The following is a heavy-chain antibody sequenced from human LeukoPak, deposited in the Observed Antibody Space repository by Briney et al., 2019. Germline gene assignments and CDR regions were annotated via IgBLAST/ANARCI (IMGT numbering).Heavy chain of an antibody. Sequence: PPETLSLTCAVYGGSFSGYYWSWIRQPPGKGLEWIGEINHSGSTNYNPSLKSRVTISVDTSKNQFSLKLSSVTAADTAVYYCARGLSYSTRNWFDPWGQGTLVTVSS. CDR2: INHSGST. J-gene: IGHJ5*02. V-gene: IGHV4-34*01. CDR3: ARGLSYSTRNWFDP. CDR1: GGSFSGYY. D-gene: IGHD6-13*01.